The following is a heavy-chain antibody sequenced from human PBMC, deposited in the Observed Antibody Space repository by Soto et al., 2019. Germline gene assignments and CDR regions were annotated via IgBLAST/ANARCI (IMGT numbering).Heavy chain of an antibody. V-gene: IGHV4-31*11. D-gene: IGHD3-9*01. CDR1: GGSMISGDSY. Sequence: SETLSLTCAVSGGSMISGDSYWFWIRKHPGKDLEWIGYIAYSGDTYYNPSLMSRVTISADTSENKCSLTLRSVTAADTAVYFCARDFERSAIGPWGQGTSVTVSS. J-gene: IGHJ5*02. CDR2: IAYSGDT. CDR3: ARDFERSAIGP.